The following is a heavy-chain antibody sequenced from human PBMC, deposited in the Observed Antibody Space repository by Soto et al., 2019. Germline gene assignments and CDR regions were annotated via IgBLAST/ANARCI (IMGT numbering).Heavy chain of an antibody. CDR2: INSDGNT. Sequence: SETRSLTCPVSAGSLFGDYCTGSGQPAGGGLEWIGRINSDGNTNYSPSLKSRVTMSVDPSRKHFSLNLTSVTAADTASYFCARARRLENWFDPWGPGIQVTVSS. D-gene: IGHD5-12*01. CDR1: AGSLFGDY. CDR3: ARARRLENWFDP. V-gene: IGHV4-4*07. J-gene: IGHJ5*02.